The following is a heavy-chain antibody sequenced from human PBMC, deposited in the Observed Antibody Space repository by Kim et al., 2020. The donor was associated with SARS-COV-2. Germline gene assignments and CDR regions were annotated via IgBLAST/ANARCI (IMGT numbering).Heavy chain of an antibody. CDR3: ARDLGLHFDL. CDR2: IYSSGST. V-gene: IGHV4-4*07. J-gene: IGHJ2*01. CDR1: GGSINSYY. Sequence: SETLSLTCTVSGGSINSYYWSWIRQPAGKGPEWIGRIYSSGSTTYIPSLKSRVTMSVDTSKNQIFLNLNSVTAADTAVYYCARDLGLHFDLWGRGTLVTV.